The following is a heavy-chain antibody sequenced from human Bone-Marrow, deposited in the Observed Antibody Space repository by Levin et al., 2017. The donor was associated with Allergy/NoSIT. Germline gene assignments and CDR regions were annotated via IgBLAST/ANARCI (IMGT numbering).Heavy chain of an antibody. Sequence: GESLKISCAASGFTVSNNYMRWVRQAPGKGLEWVSHIYSGGITNYADSVKGRFTIPRDNSNNTLYLQMNSLRAEDTAFYYCATDRGDWGQGTLVTVSS. J-gene: IGHJ4*02. CDR3: ATDRGD. V-gene: IGHV3-66*01. CDR2: IYSGGIT. CDR1: GFTVSNNY. D-gene: IGHD3-10*01.